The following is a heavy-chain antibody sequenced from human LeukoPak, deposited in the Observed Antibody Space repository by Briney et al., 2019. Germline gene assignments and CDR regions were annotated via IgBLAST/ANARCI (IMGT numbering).Heavy chain of an antibody. CDR1: GFTFSSYA. D-gene: IGHD3-16*01. J-gene: IGHJ4*02. CDR2: ISGSGGST. V-gene: IGHV3-23*01. Sequence: PGGSLRLSCAASGFTFSSYAMSWVRQAPGEGVEWVSAISGSGGSTYYADSVKGRFTISRDKSKNTLYVQMNSLSAEDTAVYYCAIPNYDHVWGSFSCWGQGTLVTVSS. CDR3: AIPNYDHVWGSFSC.